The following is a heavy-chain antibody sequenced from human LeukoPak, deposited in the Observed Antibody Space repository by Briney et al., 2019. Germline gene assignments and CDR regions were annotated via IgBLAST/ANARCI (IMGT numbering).Heavy chain of an antibody. Sequence: PGGSLRLSCAASGFTFDDYAMHWVRQAPGKGLEWVSSISWNSGNIDYADSVKGRFTISRDSAKSSLYLQMNSLRAEDTALYYCAKDMGHVGVALDWGQGTLVTVSS. V-gene: IGHV3-9*01. CDR3: AKDMGHVGVALD. CDR2: ISWNSGNI. CDR1: GFTFDDYA. D-gene: IGHD1-26*01. J-gene: IGHJ4*02.